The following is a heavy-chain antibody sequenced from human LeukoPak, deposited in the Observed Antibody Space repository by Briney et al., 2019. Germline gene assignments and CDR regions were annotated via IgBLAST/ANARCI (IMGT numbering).Heavy chain of an antibody. D-gene: IGHD2-15*01. CDR3: AKSKEDCCGSFDP. CDR1: GFTFSSYE. J-gene: IGHJ5*02. Sequence: GGSLRLSCAASGFTFSSYEMNWVRQSPGKGLEWVSAISASTSTTYYADSVRGRFTISRDISKNTLYLQMNSLRVEDTAVCYCAKSKEDCCGSFDPWGQGTLVTVSS. CDR2: ISASTSTT. V-gene: IGHV3-23*01.